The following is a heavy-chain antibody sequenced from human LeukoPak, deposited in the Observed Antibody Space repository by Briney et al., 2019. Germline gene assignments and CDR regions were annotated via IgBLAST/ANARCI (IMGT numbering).Heavy chain of an antibody. V-gene: IGHV3-7*03. CDR2: IKQDGSEK. CDR3: ASLAAADYFDY. CDR1: GFTFSSYW. D-gene: IGHD6-13*01. J-gene: IGHJ4*02. Sequence: GGSLRLSCAASGFTFSSYWMSWVRQAPRKGLEWVANIKQDGSEKYYVDSVKGRFTISRDNAKNSLYLQMNSLRAEDTAVYYCASLAAADYFDYWGQGTLVTVSS.